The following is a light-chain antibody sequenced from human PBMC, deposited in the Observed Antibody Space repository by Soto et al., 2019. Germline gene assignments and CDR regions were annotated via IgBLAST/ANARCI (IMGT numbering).Light chain of an antibody. Sequence: EIVLSQSPGTLSLSPGERATLSCRASQSGRDMYLAWYQQKPGQAPRLLVYGVSSRATDVPDRFSGSGSGTEFTLIITSLQPDDSATYYCQQYNSYSWTFGQGTKVDIK. J-gene: IGKJ1*01. CDR1: QSGRDMY. V-gene: IGKV3-20*01. CDR2: GVS. CDR3: QQYNSYSWT.